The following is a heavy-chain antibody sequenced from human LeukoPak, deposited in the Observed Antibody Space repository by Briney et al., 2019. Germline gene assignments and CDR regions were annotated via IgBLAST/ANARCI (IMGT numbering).Heavy chain of an antibody. CDR3: ARGIAAAGFYFDY. CDR1: NDSIIDHY. Sequence: SDTLSLTCSVSNDSIIDHYWSWIRQPPGKGLEWIGYVYYRGSTYYNPSLKSRVTISVDRSKNQFSLKLSSVTAADTAVYYCARGIAAAGFYFDYWGQGTLVTVSS. D-gene: IGHD6-13*01. V-gene: IGHV4-59*11. CDR2: VYYRGST. J-gene: IGHJ4*02.